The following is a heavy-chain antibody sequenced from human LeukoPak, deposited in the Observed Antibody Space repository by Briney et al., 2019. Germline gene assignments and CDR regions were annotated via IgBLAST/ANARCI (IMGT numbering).Heavy chain of an antibody. Sequence: KPSETLSLTCTVSGGSISSGAYFWSWIRQPPGKGLEWIGYIYYSGSSNYNPSLKSRVTISVDTSKNQFSLKLSSVTAADTAVYYCARDRGYGYIDAFDIWGQGTMVTVSS. V-gene: IGHV4-61*08. D-gene: IGHD5-24*01. CDR2: IYYSGSS. CDR1: GGSISSGAYF. J-gene: IGHJ3*02. CDR3: ARDRGYGYIDAFDI.